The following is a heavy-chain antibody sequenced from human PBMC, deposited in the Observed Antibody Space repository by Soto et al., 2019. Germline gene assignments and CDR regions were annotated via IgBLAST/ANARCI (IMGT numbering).Heavy chain of an antibody. V-gene: IGHV2-5*02. CDR1: GFSLSTSGVG. CDR3: AHRGGQTLLYYFDY. CDR2: IYWDDDK. J-gene: IGHJ4*02. D-gene: IGHD3-16*01. Sequence: QITLKESGPTLVKPTQTLTLTCTFSGFSLSTSGVGVGWIRQPPGKALEWLALIYWDDDKRYSPSLKSRLTIXKXPXXNQVVLTMTNMDPVDTATYYCAHRGGQTLLYYFDYWGQGTLVTVSS.